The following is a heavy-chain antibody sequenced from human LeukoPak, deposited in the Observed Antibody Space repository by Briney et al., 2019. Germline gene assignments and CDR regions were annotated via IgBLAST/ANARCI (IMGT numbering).Heavy chain of an antibody. V-gene: IGHV4-39*01. J-gene: IGHJ6*03. CDR2: IYYSGST. Sequence: SETLSLTCTLSGGSISSSSYYWGWIRQPPGKGLEWIGSIYYSGSTYYNPSLKSRVTISVDTSKNQFSLKLSSVTAADTAVYYCARHEVGSSSWYIYYYYYMDVWGKGTTVTVSS. CDR3: ARHEVGSSSWYIYYYYYMDV. D-gene: IGHD6-13*01. CDR1: GGSISSSSYY.